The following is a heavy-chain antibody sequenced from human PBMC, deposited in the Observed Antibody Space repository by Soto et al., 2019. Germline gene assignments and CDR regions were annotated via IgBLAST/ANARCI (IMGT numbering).Heavy chain of an antibody. V-gene: IGHV4-59*01. D-gene: IGHD6-13*01. CDR1: GGSISSFY. Sequence: SETLSLICSVSGGSISSFYWSWVRQPPGKGLESIGYISDSGNTNYNPSLKSRVTISVDTSKNQVSLNLKNVSAADTAVYFCARGGASSWYDWFDPWGQGILVTVSS. CDR2: ISDSGNT. J-gene: IGHJ5*02. CDR3: ARGGASSWYDWFDP.